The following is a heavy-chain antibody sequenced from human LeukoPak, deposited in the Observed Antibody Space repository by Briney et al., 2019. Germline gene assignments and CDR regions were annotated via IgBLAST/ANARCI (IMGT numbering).Heavy chain of an antibody. Sequence: ASVKLSCTASGYTFTGYYIHWVRQAPGQGLEWMGWINPNNGGTNSAQKFQGRVTMTRDTSTSTAYMELSSLRSDDTAVYYCARYMGSSWYFDYWGQGTLVTVSS. CDR2: INPNNGGT. V-gene: IGHV1-2*02. CDR1: GYTFTGYY. D-gene: IGHD6-13*01. CDR3: ARYMGSSWYFDY. J-gene: IGHJ4*02.